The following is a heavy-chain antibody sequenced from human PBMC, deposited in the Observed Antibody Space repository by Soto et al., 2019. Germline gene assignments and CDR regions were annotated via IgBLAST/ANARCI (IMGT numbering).Heavy chain of an antibody. V-gene: IGHV1-46*01. Sequence: ASVKVSCKASGYTFTNYHMHWVRQAPGQGFEWMGIINPSGGSTTYAQKFQGRVTMTSDTSTSTVYMELSSLRSDDTAVYYCARDSSIVVDGGSCQDYWGQGTQVTSPQ. CDR2: INPSGGST. J-gene: IGHJ4*02. CDR3: ARDSSIVVDGGSCQDY. CDR1: GYTFTNYH. D-gene: IGHD2-15*01.